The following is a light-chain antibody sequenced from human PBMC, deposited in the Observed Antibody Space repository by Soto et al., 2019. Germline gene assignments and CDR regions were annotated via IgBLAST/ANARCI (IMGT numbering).Light chain of an antibody. CDR2: EGS. Sequence: QSALTQPASVSGSPGQSITISCTGTSRDVGSYNLVSWYQQHPGKAPKLMIYEGSKRPSGVSNRFSGSKSGNTASLTISGLQADDEADYYCCSYAGSRTFYVVGTGTKLTVL. J-gene: IGLJ1*01. CDR1: SRDVGSYNL. CDR3: CSYAGSRTFYV. V-gene: IGLV2-23*01.